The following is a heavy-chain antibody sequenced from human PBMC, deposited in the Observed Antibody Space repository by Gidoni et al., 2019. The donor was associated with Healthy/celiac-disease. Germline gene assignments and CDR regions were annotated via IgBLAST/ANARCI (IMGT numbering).Heavy chain of an antibody. CDR2: ISAY. Sequence: QVQLVQSGAEVKKPGASVTVSCKASGYTFTSYGISWVRQAPGQGLEWMGWISAYRVTMTTDTSTSTAYMELRSLRSDDTAVYYCAREGYSYGSNYYFDYWGQGTLVTVSS. CDR3: AREGYSYGSNYYFDY. D-gene: IGHD5-18*01. V-gene: IGHV1-18*01. CDR1: GYTFTSYG. J-gene: IGHJ4*02.